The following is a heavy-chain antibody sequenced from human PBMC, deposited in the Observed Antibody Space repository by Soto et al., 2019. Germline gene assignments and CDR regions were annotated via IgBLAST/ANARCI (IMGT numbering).Heavy chain of an antibody. V-gene: IGHV3-23*01. CDR2: ISGSGGST. CDR3: AKAKSPPGPYYYYGMDV. Sequence: GGSLRLSCAASGFTFSSYAMSWVRQAPGKGLEWVSAISGSGGSTYYADSVKGRFTISRDNSKNTLYLQMNSLRAEDTAVYYCAKAKSPPGPYYYYGMDVWGQGTTVTVSS. D-gene: IGHD3-10*01. J-gene: IGHJ6*02. CDR1: GFTFSSYA.